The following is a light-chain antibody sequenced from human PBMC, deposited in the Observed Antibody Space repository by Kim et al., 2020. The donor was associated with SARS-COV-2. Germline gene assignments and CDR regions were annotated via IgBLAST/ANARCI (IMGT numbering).Light chain of an antibody. CDR2: EVS. CDR3: SSFAGSDNYV. V-gene: IGLV2-8*01. J-gene: IGLJ1*01. Sequence: QSALTQPPSASGSPGQSVTISCTGTSSDVGAYKFVSWYQQHPGQAPKLIIYEVSLRPSGVPDRFSGSKSGNTASLTVSGLQAEGEADYYCSSFAGSDNYVFGTGTKVTVL. CDR1: SSDVGAYKF.